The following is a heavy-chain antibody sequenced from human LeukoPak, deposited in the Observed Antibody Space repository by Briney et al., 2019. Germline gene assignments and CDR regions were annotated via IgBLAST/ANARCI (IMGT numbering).Heavy chain of an antibody. D-gene: IGHD4-17*01. J-gene: IGHJ4*02. Sequence: GGSLRLSCAASGFTFNTYTMNWVRQAPGKGLEWVSSITASSAAIYSADSVKGRFTISRDNAKNTLYLQMNSLRADDTAVYYCAKEWGVDYGLRYWGQGTLVTVSS. CDR1: GFTFNTYT. CDR3: AKEWGVDYGLRY. V-gene: IGHV3-21*04. CDR2: ITASSAAI.